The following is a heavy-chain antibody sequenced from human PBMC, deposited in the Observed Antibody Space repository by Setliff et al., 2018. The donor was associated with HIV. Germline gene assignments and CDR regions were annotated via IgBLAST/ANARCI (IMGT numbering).Heavy chain of an antibody. CDR2: FDPELGET. J-gene: IGHJ4*02. V-gene: IGHV1-24*01. Sequence: VASVKVSCKVSGYTLTKLSMHWVRQAPGKGLEWMGGFDPELGETFFAQRFQGRITMTGDTSADTAYMELRSLRSDDTATYYCAIDNRGGVGAPHYFDYWGQGARVTVSS. D-gene: IGHD1-26*01. CDR1: GYTLTKLS. CDR3: AIDNRGGVGAPHYFDY.